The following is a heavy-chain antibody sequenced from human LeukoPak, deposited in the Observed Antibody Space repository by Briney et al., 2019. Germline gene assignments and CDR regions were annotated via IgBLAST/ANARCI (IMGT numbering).Heavy chain of an antibody. CDR2: ISSDGNSE. CDR1: GFTFSSSV. Sequence: GGSLRLSCAASGFTFSSSVMHWVRQAPGKRLEWMAGISSDGNSEHFVDSVKGRLTISRDNSNNTLYLQMNSLRLEDTAVYYCAREGHSSGRCGAFDIWGQGTMITVSS. J-gene: IGHJ3*02. CDR3: AREGHSSGRCGAFDI. D-gene: IGHD3-22*01. V-gene: IGHV3-30*03.